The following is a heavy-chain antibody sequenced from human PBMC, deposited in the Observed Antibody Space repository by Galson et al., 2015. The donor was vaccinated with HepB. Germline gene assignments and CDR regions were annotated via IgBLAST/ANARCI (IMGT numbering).Heavy chain of an antibody. CDR1: GFTFDDYA. CDR2: ISWNSGSI. Sequence: SLRLSCAASGFTFDDYAMHWVRQAPGKGLEWVSGISWNSGSIGYADSVKGRFTISRDNAKNSLYLQMNSLRAEDTALYYCAKDTTHFYYMDVWGKGTTVTVSS. V-gene: IGHV3-9*01. J-gene: IGHJ6*03. CDR3: AKDTTHFYYMDV.